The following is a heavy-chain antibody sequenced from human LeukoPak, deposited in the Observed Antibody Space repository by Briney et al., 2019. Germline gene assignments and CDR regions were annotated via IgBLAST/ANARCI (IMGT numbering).Heavy chain of an antibody. CDR2: IYYSGST. CDR1: GGSISSYY. V-gene: IGHV4-59*12. Sequence: PSETLSLTCTVSGGSISSYYWSWIRQPPGKGLEWIGYIYYSGSTNYNPSLKSRVTISVDTSKNQFSLKLSSVTAADTAVYYCARGGYYDSSGYYSTLYNWFDPWGQGTLVTVSS. D-gene: IGHD3-22*01. CDR3: ARGGYYDSSGYYSTLYNWFDP. J-gene: IGHJ5*02.